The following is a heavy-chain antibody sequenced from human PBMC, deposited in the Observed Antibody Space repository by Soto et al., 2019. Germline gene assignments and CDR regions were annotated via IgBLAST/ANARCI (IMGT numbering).Heavy chain of an antibody. D-gene: IGHD6-25*01. CDR1: GFTFSSYG. J-gene: IGHJ6*02. CDR3: AKDRRPNYYYGMDV. V-gene: IGHV3-30*18. Sequence: QVQLVESGGGVVQPGRSLRLSCAASGFTFSSYGMNWVRQAPGKGLEWVAVISYDGSNKYYADSVKGRFTISRDNSKNTLYLQMNSLGAEDTAVYYCAKDRRPNYYYGMDVWGQGTTVTVSS. CDR2: ISYDGSNK.